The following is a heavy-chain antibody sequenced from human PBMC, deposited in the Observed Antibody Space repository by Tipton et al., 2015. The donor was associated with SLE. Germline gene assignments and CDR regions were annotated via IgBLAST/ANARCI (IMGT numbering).Heavy chain of an antibody. Sequence: TLSLTCAVSGGSISSGGYSWSWIRQPPGKGLEWIGYIYHSGSTYYNPSLKSRVTISVNRSKNQFSLKLSSVTAADTAVYYCVRLYYDILTGSSRDWYFDYWGQGTLVTVSS. D-gene: IGHD3-9*01. CDR3: VRLYYDILTGSSRDWYFDY. CDR2: IYHSGST. V-gene: IGHV4-30-2*01. CDR1: GGSISSGGYS. J-gene: IGHJ4*02.